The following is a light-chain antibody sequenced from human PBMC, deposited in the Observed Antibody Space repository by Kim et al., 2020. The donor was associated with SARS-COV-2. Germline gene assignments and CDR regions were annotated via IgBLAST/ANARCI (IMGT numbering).Light chain of an antibody. J-gene: IGLJ2*01. V-gene: IGLV3-21*03. Sequence: SYELTQPPAVSAAPGNTARIACGGNDSGSKRVNWYQQRPGQAPVLVVYDDSERPSRIPERFSGSNSGNTATLTITRVEDGDEADYHCQVWGSSGAVVFGGGTQLTVL. CDR1: DSGSKR. CDR2: DDS. CDR3: QVWGSSGAVV.